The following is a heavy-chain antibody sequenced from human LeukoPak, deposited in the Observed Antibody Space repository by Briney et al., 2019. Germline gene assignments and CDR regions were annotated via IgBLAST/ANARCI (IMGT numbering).Heavy chain of an antibody. CDR3: ARDLGIAVAGTVFGTDY. Sequence: ASVKVSCKASGYTFTGYYMHWVRQAPGQGLEWMGWINPNSGGTNYVQKFQGRVTMTRDTSISTAYMELSRLRSDDTAVYYCARDLGIAVAGTVFGTDYWGQGTLVTVSS. D-gene: IGHD6-19*01. V-gene: IGHV1-2*02. CDR1: GYTFTGYY. CDR2: INPNSGGT. J-gene: IGHJ4*02.